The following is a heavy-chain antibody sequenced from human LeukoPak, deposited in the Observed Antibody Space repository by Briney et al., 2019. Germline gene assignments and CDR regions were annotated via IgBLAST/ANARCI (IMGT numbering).Heavy chain of an antibody. CDR2: ISSSSSTI. D-gene: IGHD3-3*01. V-gene: IGHV3-48*01. J-gene: IGHJ6*03. CDR1: GFTFSSYS. Sequence: GGSLRLSCAASGFTFSSYSMNCVRQAPGKGLEEVSYISSSSSTIYYADSVKGRFTIPRDNRNNSLYLQMNSPTAEDTAVYYCARSFSDFWNGYHYYYYYYMDVWGKGTTVTVSS. CDR3: ARSFSDFWNGYHYYYYYYMDV.